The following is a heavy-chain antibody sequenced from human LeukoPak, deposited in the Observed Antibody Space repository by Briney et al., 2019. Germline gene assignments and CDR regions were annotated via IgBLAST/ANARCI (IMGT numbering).Heavy chain of an antibody. CDR3: ARDSSPTSYFDY. Sequence: TLSLTCTVSGGSISSGGYYWSWIRQHPGKGLEWIGYIYYSGSTYYNPSLKSRVTISVDTSKNQFSLKLSSVTAADTAVYYCARDSSPTSYFDYWGQGTLATVSS. J-gene: IGHJ4*02. V-gene: IGHV4-31*03. CDR1: GGSISSGGYY. CDR2: IYYSGST.